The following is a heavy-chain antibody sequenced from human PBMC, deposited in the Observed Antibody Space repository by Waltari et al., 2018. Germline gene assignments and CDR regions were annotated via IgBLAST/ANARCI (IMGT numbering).Heavy chain of an antibody. CDR1: GSTFSSYA. CDR3: ISFGAVAAT. V-gene: IGHV3-64D*06. CDR2: ISSNGGST. D-gene: IGHD6-19*01. J-gene: IGHJ4*02. Sequence: EVQLVESGGGLVQPGGSLRLSCSASGSTFSSYAMPWVRQAPGKGLEYVSAISSNGGSTYYADSVKGRFTISRDNSKNTLYLQMSSLRAEDTAVYYCISFGAVAATGGQGTLVTVSS.